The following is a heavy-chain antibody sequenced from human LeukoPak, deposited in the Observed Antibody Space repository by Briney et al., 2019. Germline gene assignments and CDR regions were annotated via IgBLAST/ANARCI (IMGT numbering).Heavy chain of an antibody. CDR2: ISYDGSNK. CDR3: ASPIGAGIAVAGLDY. D-gene: IGHD6-19*01. CDR1: GFTFSSYA. J-gene: IGHJ4*02. V-gene: IGHV3-30*04. Sequence: GGSLRLSCAASGFTFSSYAMHWVRQAPGKGLEGGAVISYDGSNKYYADSVKGRFTISRDNSKNTLYLQMNSLRAEDTAVYYCASPIGAGIAVAGLDYWGQGTLVTVSS.